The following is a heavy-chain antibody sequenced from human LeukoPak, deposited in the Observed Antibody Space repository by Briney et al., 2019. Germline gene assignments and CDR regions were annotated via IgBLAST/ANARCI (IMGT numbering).Heavy chain of an antibody. CDR2: IRYDGSNK. J-gene: IGHJ1*01. CDR3: ANLPPKVVPAAKGTEYFQH. CDR1: GFTFSTYA. D-gene: IGHD2-2*01. V-gene: IGHV3-30*02. Sequence: GGSLRLSCAASGFTFSTYAMHWVRQAPGKGLEWVAFIRYDGSNKYYADSVKGRFTISRDNSKNTLYLQMNSLRAEDTAVYYCANLPPKVVPAAKGTEYFQHWGQGTLVTVSS.